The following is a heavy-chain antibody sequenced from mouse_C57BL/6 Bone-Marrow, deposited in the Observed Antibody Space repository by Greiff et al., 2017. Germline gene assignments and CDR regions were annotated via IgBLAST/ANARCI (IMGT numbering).Heavy chain of an antibody. CDR3: AIPITTVVDH. J-gene: IGHJ2*01. CDR1: GYTFTGYW. Sequence: VQLQQSGAELMKPGASVKLSCKATGYTFTGYWIEWVKQRPGHGLEWIGEILPGSGSTTYNEKFKGKATFTADTSSNTAYMQLSSLTTEVSAIYYCAIPITTVVDHWGQGTTLTVSS. CDR2: ILPGSGST. D-gene: IGHD1-1*01. V-gene: IGHV1-9*01.